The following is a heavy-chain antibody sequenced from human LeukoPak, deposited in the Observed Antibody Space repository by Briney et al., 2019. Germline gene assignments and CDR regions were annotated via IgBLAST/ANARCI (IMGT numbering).Heavy chain of an antibody. Sequence: PGGSLRLSCAASGFTFSSYEMNWVRQAPGKGLEWASYISSSGSTIYYADSVKGRFTISRDNAKNSLYLQMNSLRAEDTAVYYCARGRQQLYDYWGQGTLVTVSS. CDR1: GFTFSSYE. CDR2: ISSSGSTI. V-gene: IGHV3-48*03. D-gene: IGHD6-13*01. J-gene: IGHJ4*02. CDR3: ARGRQQLYDY.